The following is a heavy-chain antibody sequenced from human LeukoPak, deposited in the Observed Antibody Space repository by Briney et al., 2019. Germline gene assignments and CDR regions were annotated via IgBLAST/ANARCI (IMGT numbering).Heavy chain of an antibody. J-gene: IGHJ4*02. CDR1: GYTFTSYG. CDR2: ISAYNGNT. V-gene: IGHV1-18*01. Sequence: SVKVSCTASGYTFTSYGISWGRQAPGQGLEWMGWISAYNGNTNYAQKLQGRVTMTRNTSISTAYMELSSLRSEDTAVYYCARGLYSGSERDYWGQGTLVTVSS. D-gene: IGHD1-26*01. CDR3: ARGLYSGSERDY.